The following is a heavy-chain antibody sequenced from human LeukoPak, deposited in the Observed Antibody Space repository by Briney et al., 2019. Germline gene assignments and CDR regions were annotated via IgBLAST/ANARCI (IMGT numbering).Heavy chain of an antibody. CDR1: GYTFTSYY. V-gene: IGHV1-46*01. D-gene: IGHD2-21*02. CDR3: ARSRVVTASFDY. Sequence: ASVKVSCKASGYTFTSYYMHWVRQAPGQGLEWMGIINPSGGSASYAQKFQGRVTMTRDTSTSTVYMELSSLRSEDTAVYYCARSRVVTASFDYWGQGTLVTVSS. CDR2: INPSGGSA. J-gene: IGHJ4*02.